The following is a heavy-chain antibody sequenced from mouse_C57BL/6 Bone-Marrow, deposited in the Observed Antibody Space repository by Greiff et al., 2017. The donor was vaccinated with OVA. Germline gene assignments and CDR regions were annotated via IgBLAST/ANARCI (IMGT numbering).Heavy chain of an antibody. CDR3: AIDDGYHFDY. J-gene: IGHJ2*01. CDR1: GYKFPGYW. D-gene: IGHD2-3*01. CDR2: ILPGSVST. V-gene: IGHV1-9*01. Sequence: VTLQHSGVELMKPGASVKLSCKAPGYKFPGYWIEWVKQRPGHGLEWIGEILPGSVSTNYNEKFKGTATFTADTSSNTAYMQRSSLTTEDSAIYYCAIDDGYHFDYWGQGTTLTVSS.